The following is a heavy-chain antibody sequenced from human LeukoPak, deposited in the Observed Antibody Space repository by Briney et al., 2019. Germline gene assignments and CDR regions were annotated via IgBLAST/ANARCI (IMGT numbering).Heavy chain of an antibody. V-gene: IGHV1-18*01. Sequence: GASVKVSCKASGYTFTSYDINWVRQATGQGLEWMGWISAYNGNTNYAQKLQGRVTMTTDTSTSTAYMELRSLRSDDTAVYYCARGFRLRFLEWLPFDYWGQGTLVTVSS. CDR2: ISAYNGNT. D-gene: IGHD3-3*01. CDR1: GYTFTSYD. CDR3: ARGFRLRFLEWLPFDY. J-gene: IGHJ4*02.